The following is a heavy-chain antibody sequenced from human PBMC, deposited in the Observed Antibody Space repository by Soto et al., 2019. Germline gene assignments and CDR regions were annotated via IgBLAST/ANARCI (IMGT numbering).Heavy chain of an antibody. V-gene: IGHV3-30*03. CDR3: YKKAGSCNTITCRDPLGL. CDR2: ISHDGSKK. D-gene: IGHD2-15*01. Sequence: GGSLRLSCEGSGFVFWSYGLDWVRQAPGKALEGVAVISHDGSKKSYAHSVKGRFTVSRDNSKNILYLQMDSLRPEDTAIYSCYKKAGSCNTITCRDPLGLWGQGTMVTVSS. J-gene: IGHJ3*01. CDR1: GFVFWSYG.